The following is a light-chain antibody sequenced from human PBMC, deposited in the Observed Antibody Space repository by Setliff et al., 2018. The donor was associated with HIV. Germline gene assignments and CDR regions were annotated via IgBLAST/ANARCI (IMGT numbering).Light chain of an antibody. J-gene: IGLJ1*01. CDR2: EVS. V-gene: IGLV2-14*01. Sequence: QSVLTRPASVSGSPGQSITISCTGTSSDVGGYDYVSWYRQHPGKAPKLLIYEVSNRPSGVSNRFSASKSANTASLTISGLQAQDEADYYCCSYTSSTAYGFGTGTKVTVL. CDR1: SSDVGGYDY. CDR3: CSYTSSTAYG.